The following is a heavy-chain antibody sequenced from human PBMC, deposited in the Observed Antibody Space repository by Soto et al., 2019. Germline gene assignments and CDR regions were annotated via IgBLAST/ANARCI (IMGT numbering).Heavy chain of an antibody. CDR2: THHNSGDT. D-gene: IGHD2-15*01. J-gene: IGHJ4*02. CDR3: ARADGIDDSCYKCDN. CDR1: RYTLSAYY. V-gene: IGHV1-2*02. Sequence: VSVKDSRYTLSAYYLHWVRQAPGQELERVGWTHHNSGDTNYAQKFQGRVTLTRDTAISTAYMELTGMKSNDTTVYYCARADGIDDSCYKCDNWGQGTLVTVSS.